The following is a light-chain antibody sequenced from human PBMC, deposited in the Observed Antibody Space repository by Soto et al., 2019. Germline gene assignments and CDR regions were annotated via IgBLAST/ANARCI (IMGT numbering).Light chain of an antibody. CDR2: GAS. Sequence: EIVLTQSPDTLSLSPGDRATLSCRASQSVSSNFLAWYQQRPGQAPRLLIYGASSRAAGIPDRFSGSGSGTDFTLTIGRLEPEDFAVYYCRQYGGSPATFGGGTKVEIK. V-gene: IGKV3-20*01. CDR3: RQYGGSPAT. J-gene: IGKJ4*02. CDR1: QSVSSNF.